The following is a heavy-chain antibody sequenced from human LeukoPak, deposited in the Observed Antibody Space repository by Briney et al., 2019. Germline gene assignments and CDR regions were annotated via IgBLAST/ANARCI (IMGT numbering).Heavy chain of an antibody. CDR1: GGSFSGYY. CDR3: ARGRTRRRFLEWNYYYYMDV. V-gene: IGHV4-34*01. CDR2: INHSGST. Sequence: SETLSLTCAVYGGSFSGYYWSWIRQPPGKGLEWIGEINHSGSTNYNPSLKSRVTISVDTSKNQFSLKLSSVTAADTAVYYCARGRTRRRFLEWNYYYYMDVWGKGTTVTVSS. J-gene: IGHJ6*03. D-gene: IGHD3-3*01.